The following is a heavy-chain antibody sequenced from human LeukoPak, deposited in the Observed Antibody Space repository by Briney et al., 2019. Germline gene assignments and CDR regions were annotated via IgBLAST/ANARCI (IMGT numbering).Heavy chain of an antibody. CDR2: IYPGDSDT. V-gene: IGHV5-51*01. CDR3: ARDVGATTLGWYMDV. CDR1: GYSFTSYW. D-gene: IGHD1-26*01. J-gene: IGHJ6*03. Sequence: GESLKISCKGSGYSFTSYWIGWVRQMPGKGLEWMGIIYPGDSDTRYSPSFQGQVTISADKSISTAYLQWSSLKASDTAMYYCARDVGATTLGWYMDVWGKGTTVTVS.